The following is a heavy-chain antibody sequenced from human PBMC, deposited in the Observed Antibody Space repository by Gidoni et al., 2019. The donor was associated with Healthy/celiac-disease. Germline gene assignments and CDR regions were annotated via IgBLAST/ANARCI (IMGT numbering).Heavy chain of an antibody. CDR3: ARFRSPLEVRGVTCLDY. CDR2: ISSSSSYI. V-gene: IGHV3-21*01. D-gene: IGHD3-10*01. CDR1: GFTFSSYS. Sequence: EVQLVESGGGLVKPGGSLRLSCAASGFTFSSYSMNWVRQAPGKGLEWVSSISSSSSYIYYADSVKGRFTISRDNAKNSLYLQMNSLRAEDTAVYYCARFRSPLEVRGVTCLDYWGQGTLVTVSS. J-gene: IGHJ4*02.